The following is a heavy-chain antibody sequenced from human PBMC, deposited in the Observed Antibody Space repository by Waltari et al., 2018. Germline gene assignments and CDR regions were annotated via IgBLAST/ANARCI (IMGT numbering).Heavy chain of an antibody. CDR2: IKSKTDGGTT. Sequence: EVQLVESGGGLVKPGGSLRLSCAASGFTFSNAWMSWVRPAPGKGLEWVGRIKSKTDGGTTDYAAPVKGRFTISRDDSKNTLYLQMNSLKTEDTAVYYCTLAAAGYYFDYWGQGTLVTVSS. J-gene: IGHJ4*02. D-gene: IGHD6-13*01. V-gene: IGHV3-15*01. CDR1: GFTFSNAW. CDR3: TLAAAGYYFDY.